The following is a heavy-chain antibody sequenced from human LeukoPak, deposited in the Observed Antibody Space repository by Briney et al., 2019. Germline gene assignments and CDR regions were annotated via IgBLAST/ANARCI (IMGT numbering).Heavy chain of an antibody. CDR3: AKLVTTIRGALDS. Sequence: GGSLRLSCAASGFTVSSNYMSWVRQAPGKGLEWVSVIYSGGSTYYADSAKGRSTISRDNSKNTLYLQMNSLRAEDTAAYYCAKLVTTIRGALDSWGQGTLVTVSS. J-gene: IGHJ4*02. CDR1: GFTVSSNY. D-gene: IGHD5-12*01. V-gene: IGHV3-53*05. CDR2: IYSGGST.